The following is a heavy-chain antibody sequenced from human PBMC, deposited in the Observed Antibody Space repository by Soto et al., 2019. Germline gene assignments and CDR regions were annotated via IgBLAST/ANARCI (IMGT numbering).Heavy chain of an antibody. V-gene: IGHV4-34*01. CDR1: GGSFSGYY. Sequence: SETQSLTSAVYGGSFSGYYWNWIRQPPGKGLEWIGEINPSGSTNDNPSLNSRVTISVDTSKNQFSLKLSSVTAADTAVYYCARGPAPPFYGMDVWGQGTTVTVSS. CDR3: ARGPAPPFYGMDV. D-gene: IGHD2-2*01. CDR2: INPSGST. J-gene: IGHJ6*02.